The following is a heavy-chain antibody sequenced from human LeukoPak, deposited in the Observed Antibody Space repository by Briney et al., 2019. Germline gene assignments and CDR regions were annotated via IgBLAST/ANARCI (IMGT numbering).Heavy chain of an antibody. CDR2: MNPNSGNT. Sequence: GASVKVSCKASGYTFTSYDINWVRQATGQGLGWMGWMNPNSGNTGYAQKFQGRVTMTRNTSISTAYMELSSLRSEDTAVYYCARGVHDYVLWFDPWGQGTLVTVSS. D-gene: IGHD3-16*01. J-gene: IGHJ5*02. CDR1: GYTFTSYD. CDR3: ARGVHDYVLWFDP. V-gene: IGHV1-8*01.